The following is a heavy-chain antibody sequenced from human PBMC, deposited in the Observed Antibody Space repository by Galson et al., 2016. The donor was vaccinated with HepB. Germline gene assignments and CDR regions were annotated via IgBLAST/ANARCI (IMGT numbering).Heavy chain of an antibody. CDR2: IFYSGTT. J-gene: IGHJ5*02. CDR3: ARGEPANYYHGSGYSP. Sequence: ETLSLTCTVSGGSVSSGNYYWSWFRQPPGKGLEWIGYIFYSGTTKYSPSLKSRVTISLDTSKNHFSLKLRSVITADTAVYFCARGEPANYYHGSGYSPWGQGTLVTVSS. CDR1: GGSVSSGNYY. V-gene: IGHV4-61*03. D-gene: IGHD3-22*01.